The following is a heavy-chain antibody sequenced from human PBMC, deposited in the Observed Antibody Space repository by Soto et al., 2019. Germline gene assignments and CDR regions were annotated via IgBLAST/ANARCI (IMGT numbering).Heavy chain of an antibody. Sequence: ASVKVSCKASGYTFTSYAMHWVRQAPGQRLEWMGWINAGNGNTKYSQKFQGRVTITRDTSASTAYMELSSLRSEDTAVYYCAREGKDPDFWSGYYFDYWGQGTLVTVSS. V-gene: IGHV1-3*01. CDR2: INAGNGNT. CDR1: GYTFTSYA. D-gene: IGHD3-3*01. J-gene: IGHJ4*02. CDR3: AREGKDPDFWSGYYFDY.